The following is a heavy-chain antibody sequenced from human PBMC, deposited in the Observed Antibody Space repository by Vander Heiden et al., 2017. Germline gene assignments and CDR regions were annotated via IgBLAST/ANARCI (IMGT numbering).Heavy chain of an antibody. J-gene: IGHJ4*02. V-gene: IGHV3-33*01. CDR2: IWYDGRKK. Sequence: QVQLVESGGGVVQPGRSLRLSCSASGFTFSSYGMHWVRQAPGKGLEWVAVIWYDGRKKDDADSVKGRFTISRDNSKNTMYMKMNSLRAEDTAVYYCASDYGGNFNWGQGTLVTVSS. D-gene: IGHD4-17*01. CDR1: GFTFSSYG. CDR3: ASDYGGNFN.